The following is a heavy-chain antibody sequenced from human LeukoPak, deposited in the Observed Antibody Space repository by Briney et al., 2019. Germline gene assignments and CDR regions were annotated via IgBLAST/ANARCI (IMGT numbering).Heavy chain of an antibody. CDR1: GGSISSYY. Sequence: SETLSLTCTVSGGSISSYYWSWVRQPPGKGLEWIGYIYYSGSTNYNPSLKSRVPISVDTSKNQFSLKLSSVTAADTAVYYCARAVVRRMILYYFAYWGQGTLVTVSS. D-gene: IGHD2-2*01. CDR2: IYYSGST. CDR3: ARAVVRRMILYYFAY. V-gene: IGHV4-59*01. J-gene: IGHJ4*02.